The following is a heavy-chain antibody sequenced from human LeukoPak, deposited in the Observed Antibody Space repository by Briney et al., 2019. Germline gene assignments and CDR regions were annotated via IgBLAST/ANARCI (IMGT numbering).Heavy chain of an antibody. D-gene: IGHD6-13*01. J-gene: IGHJ4*02. CDR2: IYYSGST. CDR3: ARGSRAAAANFDY. CDR1: GGSISNYY. Sequence: SETLSLTCTVSGGSISNYYWSWIRQPPGKGLEWIGYIYYSGSTNYNPSLKSRVTISVDTSKNKFSLKLSSVTAADTALYYCARGSRAAAANFDYWGQGTLVTVSS. V-gene: IGHV4-59*01.